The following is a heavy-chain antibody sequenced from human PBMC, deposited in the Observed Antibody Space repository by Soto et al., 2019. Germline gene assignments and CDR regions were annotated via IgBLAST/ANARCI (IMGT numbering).Heavy chain of an antibody. CDR1: GGSSVGVGDY. D-gene: IGHD2-8*02. Sequence: SETLSLTCTVSGGSSVGVGDYWICIRQNPGKGLEWIGYIYYSGSTYYNPSLKSRVTISVDTSKNQFSLKLSSVTAADTAVYYCAIFYCSSHPRYYYHGMDVSGQGPTVTVPS. CDR3: AIFYCSSHPRYYYHGMDV. V-gene: IGHV4-31*03. J-gene: IGHJ6*01. CDR2: IYYSGST.